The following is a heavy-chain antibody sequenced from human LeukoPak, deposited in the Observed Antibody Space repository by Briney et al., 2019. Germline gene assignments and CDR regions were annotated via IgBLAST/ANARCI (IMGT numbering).Heavy chain of an antibody. Sequence: SGGCLRLSCAASGFPFNSYAMHWGRQVPGKGLEWVALISHDGGNIHYADSVKGQFTISRYNSKNTLFLHMDSLRVEDTAVYYCAKSDCESAGCKLLAYWGQGTLVPVSS. V-gene: IGHV3-30-3*02. D-gene: IGHD2-2*01. CDR3: AKSDCESAGCKLLAY. J-gene: IGHJ4*02. CDR1: GFPFNSYA. CDR2: ISHDGGNI.